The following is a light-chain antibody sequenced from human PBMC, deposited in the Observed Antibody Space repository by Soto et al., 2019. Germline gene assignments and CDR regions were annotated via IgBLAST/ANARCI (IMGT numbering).Light chain of an antibody. J-gene: IGKJ1*01. CDR3: QQSYSSLRT. Sequence: DIQMTQSPSTLSASVVDRVTITFLASQSISNYLNWYQQKPGKAPKILIYAASSLQSGVPARFSGSGSGTDFTLTISSLQPEDFTTYYCQQSYSSLRTFGQGTKVDIK. V-gene: IGKV1-39*01. CDR2: AAS. CDR1: QSISNY.